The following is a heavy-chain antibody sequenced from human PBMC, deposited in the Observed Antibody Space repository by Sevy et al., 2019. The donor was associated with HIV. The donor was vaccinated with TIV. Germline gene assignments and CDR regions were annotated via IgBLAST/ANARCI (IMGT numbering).Heavy chain of an antibody. D-gene: IGHD5-18*01. Sequence: GESLKISCAASGFTFSSYAMHWVRQAPGKGLEWVAVISYDGSNKYYADSVKARFTISRDNSKNTLYLQMNSLRAEDTAVYYCARDPRGYSYGYYFDYWGQGTLVTVSS. J-gene: IGHJ4*02. V-gene: IGHV3-30-3*01. CDR3: ARDPRGYSYGYYFDY. CDR2: ISYDGSNK. CDR1: GFTFSSYA.